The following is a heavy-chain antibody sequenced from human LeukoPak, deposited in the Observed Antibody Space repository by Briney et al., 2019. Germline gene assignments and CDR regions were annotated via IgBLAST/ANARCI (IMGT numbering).Heavy chain of an antibody. CDR2: VYYSGST. Sequence: SETLSLTCTVTSGSISTYYWSWIRQPPGKGLEWIGFVYYSGSTNYNPSLKSRVTMSVDTSNSQFSLKLNSVTAADTAVYYCVRRDSSTYWYFDLWGRGALVTVSS. CDR3: VRRDSSTYWYFDL. D-gene: IGHD6-13*01. CDR1: SGSISTYY. J-gene: IGHJ2*01. V-gene: IGHV4-59*08.